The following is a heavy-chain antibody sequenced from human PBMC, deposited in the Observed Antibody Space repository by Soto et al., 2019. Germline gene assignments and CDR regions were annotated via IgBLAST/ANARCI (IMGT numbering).Heavy chain of an antibody. Sequence: EVQLLESGGGLVQPGGALRLSCAASGFSFSSHAMSWVRQAPGKGLEWVSSISAGADGAYYADSVKGRFTISRANYNNTLYLQMNSVRAEDTAVYFCARDLWWYLHWGQGTLVTVSS. V-gene: IGHV3-23*01. J-gene: IGHJ4*02. D-gene: IGHD2-15*01. CDR2: ISAGADGA. CDR1: GFSFSSHA. CDR3: ARDLWWYLH.